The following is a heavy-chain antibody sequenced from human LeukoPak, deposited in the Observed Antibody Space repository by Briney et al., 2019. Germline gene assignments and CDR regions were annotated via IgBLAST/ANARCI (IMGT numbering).Heavy chain of an antibody. CDR2: INHSGST. J-gene: IGHJ4*02. V-gene: IGHV4-34*01. Sequence: PSETLSLTCAVYGGSFSGYYWSWIRQPPGKGLEWIGEINHSGSTNYNPSLKSRVTISVDTSKNQFSLKLSSVTAADTAVYYCARDPRGITALVDYFDYWGQGTLVTVSS. CDR1: GGSFSGYY. D-gene: IGHD5-18*01. CDR3: ARDPRGITALVDYFDY.